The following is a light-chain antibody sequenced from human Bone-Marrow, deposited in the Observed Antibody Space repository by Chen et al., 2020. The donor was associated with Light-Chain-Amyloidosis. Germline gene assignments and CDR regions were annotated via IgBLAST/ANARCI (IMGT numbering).Light chain of an antibody. V-gene: IGKV3-20*01. CDR3: QQYGTSPLT. J-gene: IGKJ4*01. Sequence: EMLLTQSPGPLSLSPGEGANLSCRASQTSSSNYLTWYQQKFGQAPMLLIYGSSSRATGIRDRFTGSGSGTDFTLTINRLEPEDFAMYYCQQYGTSPLTFGGGTKVEIK. CDR1: QTSSSNY. CDR2: GSS.